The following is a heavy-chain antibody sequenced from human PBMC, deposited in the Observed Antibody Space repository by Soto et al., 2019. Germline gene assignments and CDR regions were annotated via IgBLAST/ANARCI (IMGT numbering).Heavy chain of an antibody. J-gene: IGHJ3*02. Sequence: EVQLVESGGGLVQPGGSLRLSCAASGFTFSDHYMDWVRQAPGKGLEWVGRTRNKANSYTTEYAASVKGRFTISRDDSKNSLYLQMNSLKTEDTAVYYCARDSFGDYGAFDIWGQGTMVIVSS. D-gene: IGHD4-17*01. CDR1: GFTFSDHY. CDR2: TRNKANSYTT. V-gene: IGHV3-72*01. CDR3: ARDSFGDYGAFDI.